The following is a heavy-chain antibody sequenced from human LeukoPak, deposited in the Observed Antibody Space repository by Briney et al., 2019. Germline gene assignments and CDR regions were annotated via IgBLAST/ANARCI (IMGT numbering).Heavy chain of an antibody. CDR2: IYYSGST. J-gene: IGHJ4*02. Sequence: PSETLSLTCAVYGGSFSGYYWSWIRQPPGKGLEWIGYIYYSGSTNYNPSLKSRVTISVDTSKNQFSLKLSSVTAADTAVYYCARVVYYYDSSGYLDYWGQGTLVTVSS. CDR1: GGSFSGYY. D-gene: IGHD3-22*01. V-gene: IGHV4-59*01. CDR3: ARVVYYYDSSGYLDY.